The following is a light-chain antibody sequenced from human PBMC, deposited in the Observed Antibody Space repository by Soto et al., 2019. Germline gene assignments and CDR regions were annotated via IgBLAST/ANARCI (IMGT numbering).Light chain of an antibody. J-gene: IGKJ3*01. V-gene: IGKV2-28*01. CDR1: QSLLHSNGFNY. CDR3: IQALQTPVT. Sequence: DIVMTQSPLSLPVTPGEPASISCKSSQSLLHSNGFNYFDGYLQKPGQSPQLLIYLGSHRASGVPDRFSGSGSGTDFTLKISRVEAEDVGVYYCIQALQTPVTFGPGTKVDIK. CDR2: LGS.